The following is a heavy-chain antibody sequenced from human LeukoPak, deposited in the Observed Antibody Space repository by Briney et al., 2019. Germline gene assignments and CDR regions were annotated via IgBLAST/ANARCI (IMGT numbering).Heavy chain of an antibody. CDR2: IYTGTNT. Sequence: PGGSLRLSCAASGLTVSDNHTSWVRQPPGKGLEWVSFIYTGTNTYYADSVKGRFTISRDNSNNTVYLQMNSLRAEDTAVYYCARDRTYCSGGTCYPGDFDYWGQGTLVTVSS. V-gene: IGHV3-53*01. J-gene: IGHJ4*02. CDR1: GLTVSDNH. CDR3: ARDRTYCSGGTCYPGDFDY. D-gene: IGHD2-15*01.